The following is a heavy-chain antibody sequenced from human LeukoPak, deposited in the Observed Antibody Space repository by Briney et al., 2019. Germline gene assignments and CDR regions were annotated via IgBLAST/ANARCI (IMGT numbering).Heavy chain of an antibody. CDR2: IIPIFGTA. CDR1: GGTFSSYA. J-gene: IGHJ3*02. V-gene: IGHV1-69*13. CDR3: ARVEGSGRYGDAFDI. D-gene: IGHD6-19*01. Sequence: ASVKVSCKASGGTFSSYAISWVRQAPGQGLEWMGGIIPIFGTANYAQKFQGRVTITADESTSTAYMELSSLRSEDAAVYYCARVEGSGRYGDAFDIWGQGTMVTVSS.